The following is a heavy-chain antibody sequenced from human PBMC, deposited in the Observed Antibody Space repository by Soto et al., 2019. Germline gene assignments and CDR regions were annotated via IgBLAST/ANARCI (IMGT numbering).Heavy chain of an antibody. CDR3: ARTRITMVRGVIPGNHWFDP. Sequence: PSETLSLTCAVYGGSFSGYYWSWIRQPPGKGLEWIGEINHSGSTNYNPSLKSRVTISVDTSKNQFSLKLSSVTAADTAVYYCARTRITMVRGVIPGNHWFDPWGQGTLVTVSS. D-gene: IGHD3-10*01. CDR1: GGSFSGYY. V-gene: IGHV4-34*01. CDR2: INHSGST. J-gene: IGHJ5*02.